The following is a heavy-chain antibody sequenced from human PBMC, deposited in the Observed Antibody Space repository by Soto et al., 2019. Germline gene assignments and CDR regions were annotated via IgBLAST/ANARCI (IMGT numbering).Heavy chain of an antibody. CDR2: ISYSADKT. CDR1: GFTFNTYV. J-gene: IGHJ3*01. Sequence: EVQLLESGGGLVQPGGSLRLSCAASGFTFNTYVMNWVRQAPGKGLEWVSTISYSADKTHYADSVKGRFTISRDISRDTLFLQMNSLRDDDASVYYCARRARTATTNWGAFDVWGQWTMVTVSS. CDR3: ARRARTATTNWGAFDV. D-gene: IGHD1-7*01. V-gene: IGHV3-23*01.